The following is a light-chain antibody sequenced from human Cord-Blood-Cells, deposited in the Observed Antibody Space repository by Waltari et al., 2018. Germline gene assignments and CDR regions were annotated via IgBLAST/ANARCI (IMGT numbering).Light chain of an antibody. CDR2: AAS. J-gene: IGKJ1*01. CDR1: HSISSY. Sequence: DLQMTPSPSSLSASVGDRVTITCRTRHSISSYFNWYKQKPGKAPKLLIYAASSLQSGVPSRFSGSGSGTDFTLTISSLQPEDFATYYCQQSYSTPRTFGQGTKVEIK. CDR3: QQSYSTPRT. V-gene: IGKV1-39*01.